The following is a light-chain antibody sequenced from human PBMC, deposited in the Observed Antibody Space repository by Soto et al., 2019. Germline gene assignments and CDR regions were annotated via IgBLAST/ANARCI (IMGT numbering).Light chain of an antibody. CDR2: AVS. J-gene: IGKJ4*01. Sequence: EIVLTQSPGTLSLSPGERATLSCRASQSVSSNFLAWYQHKPGQAPRLLISAVSTGATGVPARFSGSGSGTEFTLTINSLQSEDCATYYCQQYHTWPVTFGGGTKVDIK. CDR1: QSVSSN. V-gene: IGKV3-15*01. CDR3: QQYHTWPVT.